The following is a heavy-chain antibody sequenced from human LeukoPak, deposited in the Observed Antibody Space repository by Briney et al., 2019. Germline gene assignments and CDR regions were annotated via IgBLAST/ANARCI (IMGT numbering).Heavy chain of an antibody. CDR3: AGQAAAGETFDY. CDR1: GGSISNYY. V-gene: IGHV4-4*07. CDR2: VYTSGST. Sequence: SETLSLTCNVSGGSISNYYWSWIRQPAGKELERTGRVYTSGSTIYNPSLKSRVTLSIDTSKNQFSLTLNSVTAADTAVYYCAGQAAAGETFDYWGQGTLVTVSS. D-gene: IGHD6-13*01. J-gene: IGHJ4*02.